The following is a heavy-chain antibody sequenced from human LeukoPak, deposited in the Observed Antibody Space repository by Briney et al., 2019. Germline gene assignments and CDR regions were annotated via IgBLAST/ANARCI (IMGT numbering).Heavy chain of an antibody. CDR3: ATTYSGYDSFLDY. J-gene: IGHJ4*02. V-gene: IGHV1-24*01. Sequence: ASVKVSCKVSGYTLTELSMHWVRQAPGKGLGWMGGFDPEDGETIYAQKFQGRVTMTEDTSTDTAYMELSSLRSEDTAVYYCATTYSGYDSFLDYWGQGTLVTVSS. CDR1: GYTLTELS. D-gene: IGHD5-12*01. CDR2: FDPEDGET.